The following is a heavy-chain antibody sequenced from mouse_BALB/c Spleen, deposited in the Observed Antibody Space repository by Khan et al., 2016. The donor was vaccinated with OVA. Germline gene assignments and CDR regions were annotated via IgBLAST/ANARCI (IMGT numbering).Heavy chain of an antibody. CDR3: ALYGSRGDY. J-gene: IGHJ2*01. Sequence: QVQLQQSGAELMKPGASVKISCKATGFTFSNYWIEWVKQRPGHGLEWIGQILPGSGDTNYNEQFEGKATFTADTSSNTAYMQLSSLTSEDSAVYYCALYGSRGDYWGQGTTLTVSS. D-gene: IGHD1-1*01. CDR2: ILPGSGDT. CDR1: GFTFSNYW. V-gene: IGHV1-9*01.